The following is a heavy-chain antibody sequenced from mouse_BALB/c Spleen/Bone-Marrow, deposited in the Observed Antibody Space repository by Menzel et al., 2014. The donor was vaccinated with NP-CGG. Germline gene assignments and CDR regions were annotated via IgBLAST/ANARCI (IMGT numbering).Heavy chain of an antibody. Sequence: QVQLKQSGADLVRPGASVRLSCKASGYTFTTYWINWVKQRPGQGLEWIGNIYPSDNYTNYNQKFKDRATLTVDKSSSTAYMQLSSPTSEDSAAYYCTRTYEYFDYWGQGTTLTVSS. J-gene: IGHJ2*01. D-gene: IGHD2-3*01. CDR1: GYTFTTYW. CDR2: IYPSDNYT. CDR3: TRTYEYFDY. V-gene: IGHV1-69*02.